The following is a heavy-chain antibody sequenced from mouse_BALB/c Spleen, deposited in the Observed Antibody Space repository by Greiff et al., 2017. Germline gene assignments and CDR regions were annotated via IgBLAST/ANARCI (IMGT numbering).Heavy chain of an antibody. Sequence: EVKLQESGPELMKPGASVKISCKASGYSFTSYYMHWVKQSHGKSLEWIGYIDPFNGGTSYNQKFKGKATLTVDKSSSTAYMHLSSLTSEDSAVYYCGGPHRYDVWFAYWGQGTLVTVSA. J-gene: IGHJ3*01. V-gene: IGHV1S135*01. CDR1: GYSFTSYY. CDR3: GGPHRYDVWFAY. CDR2: IDPFNGGT. D-gene: IGHD2-14*01.